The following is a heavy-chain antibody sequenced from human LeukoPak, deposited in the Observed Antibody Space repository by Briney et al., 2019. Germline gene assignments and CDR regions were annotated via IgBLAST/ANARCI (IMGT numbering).Heavy chain of an antibody. J-gene: IGHJ6*03. D-gene: IGHD6-13*01. Sequence: GGSLRLSCAASGFTFSYYAMSWVRQAPGKGLEWVSTISGSAGSTYYSDSVKGRFTISRDNAKNSLYLQMNSLRAEDMALYYCAQKPRLLVFVAAAGTRGLYYYYYYYMDVWGKGTTVTISS. CDR3: AQKPRLLVFVAAAGTRGLYYYYYYYMDV. CDR1: GFTFSYYA. CDR2: ISGSAGST. V-gene: IGHV3-23*01.